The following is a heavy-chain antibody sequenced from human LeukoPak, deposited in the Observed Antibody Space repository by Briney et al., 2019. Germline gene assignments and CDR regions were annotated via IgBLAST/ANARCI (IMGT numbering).Heavy chain of an antibody. V-gene: IGHV3-30*04. CDR2: ISYEGRNK. J-gene: IGHJ4*02. CDR1: GFTFSDYN. Sequence: GGSLRLSCAASGFTFSDYNMHWVRLAPGKGLQWVAFISYEGRNKYYADSVKGRFTISRDKSRNTLNLQMNSLRAEDTAVYYCARDNYGVDYWGQETLVTVSS. CDR3: ARDNYGVDY. D-gene: IGHD3-16*01.